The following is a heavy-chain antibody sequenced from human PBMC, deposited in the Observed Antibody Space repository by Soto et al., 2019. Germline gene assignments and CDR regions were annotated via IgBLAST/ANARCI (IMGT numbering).Heavy chain of an antibody. D-gene: IGHD4-17*01. J-gene: IGHJ4*02. CDR2: INANNGNT. CDR3: ARDLTPSTVVGY. Sequence: ASVKVSCKASGYTFTSYDINWVRQATGQGLEWMGWINANNGNTNYAQKLQGRVTMTTDTSTSTAYMELRSLRSDDTAVYYCARDLTPSTVVGYWGQGTLVTVSS. V-gene: IGHV1-18*01. CDR1: GYTFTSYD.